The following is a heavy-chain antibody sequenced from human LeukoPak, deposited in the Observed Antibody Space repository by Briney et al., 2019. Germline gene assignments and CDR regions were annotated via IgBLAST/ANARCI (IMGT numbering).Heavy chain of an antibody. CDR2: IYYSGST. CDR1: GGSISSSSYY. Sequence: SETLSLTCTVSGGSISSSSYYWGWIRQPPGKGLEWIGSIYYSGSTYYNPSLKSRVTISVDTSKNQFSLELSSVTAADTAVYYCARGRGDYGRDYFDYWGQGTLVTVSS. CDR3: ARGRGDYGRDYFDY. J-gene: IGHJ4*02. D-gene: IGHD4-17*01. V-gene: IGHV4-39*01.